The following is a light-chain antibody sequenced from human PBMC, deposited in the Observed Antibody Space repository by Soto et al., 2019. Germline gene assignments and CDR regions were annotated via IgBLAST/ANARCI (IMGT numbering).Light chain of an antibody. J-gene: IGKJ4*01. V-gene: IGKV1-33*01. CDR3: QQYDNLPLT. CDR2: DAS. CDR1: QDIPNS. Sequence: DIQMTQSPSSLSASVGDSVTITRQASQDIPNSLNWYQQKPGKAPKLMIYDASNLKTGVPSRFSGSGSGTDCTFTISSLQPEDIATYFCQQYDNLPLTFGGGTKVDI.